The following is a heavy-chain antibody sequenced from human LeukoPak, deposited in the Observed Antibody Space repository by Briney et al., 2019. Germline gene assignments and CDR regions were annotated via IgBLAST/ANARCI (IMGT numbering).Heavy chain of an antibody. CDR1: GVSISSYY. CDR3: ARLAYCSSTSCYIGAFDI. J-gene: IGHJ3*02. D-gene: IGHD2-2*02. V-gene: IGHV4-59*01. Sequence: SETLSLTCTVSGVSISSYYWSWLRQPPGKGLEWLGYIYYSGSTNYNPSLKSRVTISVDTSKNQFSLKLSSVTAADTAVYYCARLAYCSSTSCYIGAFDIWGQGTMVTVSS. CDR2: IYYSGST.